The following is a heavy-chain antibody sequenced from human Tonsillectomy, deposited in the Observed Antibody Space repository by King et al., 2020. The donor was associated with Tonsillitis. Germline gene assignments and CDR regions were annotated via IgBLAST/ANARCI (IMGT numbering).Heavy chain of an antibody. J-gene: IGHJ4*02. CDR3: VRISRHAYDFDN. CDR1: GFSLSDARVG. Sequence: LTLKESGPVLVKPSETLTLTCTVSGFSLSDARVGWGWIRQPPGKALEWRAHIFSNDDKPYSASLKNRLSISQYTSKSQVVLTVTTMDPVDTATYYCVRISRHAYDFDNWGQGTLVTVSS. CDR2: IFSNDDK. V-gene: IGHV2-26*01. D-gene: IGHD3-3*01.